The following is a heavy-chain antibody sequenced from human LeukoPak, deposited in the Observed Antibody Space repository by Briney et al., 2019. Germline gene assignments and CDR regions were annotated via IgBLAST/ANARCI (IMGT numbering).Heavy chain of an antibody. CDR2: ISGSGGST. Sequence: GGSLRLSCAASGFTFSSYGMSWVRQAPGKGLEWVSAISGSGGSTYYADSVKGRFTISRDNSKNTLYLQMNSLRAEDTAVYYCASQSAERDDAFDIWGQGTMVTVSS. J-gene: IGHJ3*02. CDR3: ASQSAERDDAFDI. CDR1: GFTFSSYG. D-gene: IGHD5-24*01. V-gene: IGHV3-23*01.